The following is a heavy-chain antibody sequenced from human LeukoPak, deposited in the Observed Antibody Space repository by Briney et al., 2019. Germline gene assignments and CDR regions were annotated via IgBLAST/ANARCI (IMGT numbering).Heavy chain of an antibody. Sequence: GGSLRLSCAASGFTFSKYAMTWVRQAPGKGLEWVSAISSSTLKIYYADSVKGRFTISRDNSLYLQMNSLRAEDTAVYYCARSRSGTYYNADVWGKGTTVTISS. CDR1: GFTFSKYA. D-gene: IGHD3-10*01. J-gene: IGHJ6*04. CDR2: ISSSTLKI. CDR3: ARSRSGTYYNADV. V-gene: IGHV3-21*06.